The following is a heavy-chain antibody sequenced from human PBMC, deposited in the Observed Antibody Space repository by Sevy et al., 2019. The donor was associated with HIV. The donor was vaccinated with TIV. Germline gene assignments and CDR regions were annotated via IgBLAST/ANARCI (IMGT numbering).Heavy chain of an antibody. J-gene: IGHJ4*02. CDR3: ATGRQGATYGY. V-gene: IGHV3-30*03. D-gene: IGHD1-26*01. CDR2: ISYDGNDK. Sequence: GGSLRLSCAASGFNFRIYAMHWVRQAPGKGLEWVTVISYDGNDKFYAESVKGRFTISRDNSKNMVFLQLNSLRGDDTAVYYCATGRQGATYGYWGQGTPVTVSS. CDR1: GFNFRIYA.